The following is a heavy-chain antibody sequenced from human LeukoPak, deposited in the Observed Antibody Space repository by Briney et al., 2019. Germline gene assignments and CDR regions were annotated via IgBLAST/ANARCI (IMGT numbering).Heavy chain of an antibody. CDR1: GFTFDDYA. D-gene: IGHD6-13*01. CDR2: ISGSGGST. J-gene: IGHJ4*02. CDR3: AKGLIASTGMLNH. Sequence: GWSLRLSCAASGFTFDDYAMHWVRQAPGKGLDWVSGISGSGGSTYYADTVEGRFTISRDNSKSTLYLQMNSLRAEDTAVYYCAKGLIASTGMLNHWGQGTLVTVSS. V-gene: IGHV3-23*01.